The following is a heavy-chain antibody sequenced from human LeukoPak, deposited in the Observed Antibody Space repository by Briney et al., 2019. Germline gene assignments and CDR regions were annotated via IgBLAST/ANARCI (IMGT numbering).Heavy chain of an antibody. Sequence: QPGGSLRLSCAASGFTVSSNYRSWVRQAPGKGLEWVSVIYSGGSTYYADSVKGRFTISRDNSKNTLYLQMNSLRAEDTAVYYCARPHCSSTSCYEGLAYWGQGTLVTVSS. CDR3: ARPHCSSTSCYEGLAY. CDR1: GFTVSSNY. D-gene: IGHD2-2*01. V-gene: IGHV3-66*04. CDR2: IYSGGST. J-gene: IGHJ4*02.